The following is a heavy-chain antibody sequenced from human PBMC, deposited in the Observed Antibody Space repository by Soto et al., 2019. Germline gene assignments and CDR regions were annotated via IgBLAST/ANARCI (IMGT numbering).Heavy chain of an antibody. Sequence: QVQLVQSGAEVKKPGASVKVSCKASGYSFSDYDINWVRQANGQGPEWMVWMNPNSGNTGYAQKFQGKVTMTRNTSINPADVEVGNLGSEDTAVYYRARNNRYNLNDEAWFDPWGQGTLVTVSS. J-gene: IGHJ5*02. CDR1: GYSFSDYD. CDR3: ARNNRYNLNDEAWFDP. CDR2: MNPNSGNT. V-gene: IGHV1-8*01. D-gene: IGHD1-20*01.